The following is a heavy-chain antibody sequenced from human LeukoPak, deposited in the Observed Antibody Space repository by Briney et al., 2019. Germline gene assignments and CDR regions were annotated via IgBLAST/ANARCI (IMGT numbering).Heavy chain of an antibody. D-gene: IGHD5-24*01. CDR3: AKLLGTATTYDS. V-gene: IGHV3-7*01. J-gene: IGHJ4*02. CDR1: GFTFSGNW. Sequence: GGSLRLSCEASGFTFSGNWMSWVRQAPGKGLEWVASINPDGSQKLYVDSVKGRFTISRDNTKSSLYLQMSSLGAEDTAMYYCAKLLGTATTYDSWGQGTRVTVSS. CDR2: INPDGSQK.